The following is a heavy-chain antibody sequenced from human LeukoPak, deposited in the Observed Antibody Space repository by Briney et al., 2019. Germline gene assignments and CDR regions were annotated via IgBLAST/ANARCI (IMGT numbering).Heavy chain of an antibody. V-gene: IGHV5-51*01. Sequence: GESLKISCKGSGYSFTNYWIGWVRQMPGKGPEWMGIIFPGDSDTRYSPSFQGQVTISADKSISTAYLQWSSLKASDTAMYYCTRLLYSGSSWFDPWGQGTLVTVSS. CDR3: TRLLYSGSSWFDP. CDR1: GYSFTNYW. J-gene: IGHJ5*02. CDR2: IFPGDSDT. D-gene: IGHD1-26*01.